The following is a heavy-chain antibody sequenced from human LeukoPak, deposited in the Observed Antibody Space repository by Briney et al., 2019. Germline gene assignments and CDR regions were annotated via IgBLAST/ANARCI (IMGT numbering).Heavy chain of an antibody. Sequence: SETLSLTCTVSGGSISSYYWSWIRQPPGKGLEWIGYIYYSGSTNYNPSLKSRVTISVDTSKNQFSLKLSSVTAADTAVYYCARAYETRRLGNWFDPWGQGTLVTVSS. CDR2: IYYSGST. J-gene: IGHJ5*02. V-gene: IGHV4-59*01. CDR1: GGSISSYY. CDR3: ARAYETRRLGNWFDP. D-gene: IGHD3-22*01.